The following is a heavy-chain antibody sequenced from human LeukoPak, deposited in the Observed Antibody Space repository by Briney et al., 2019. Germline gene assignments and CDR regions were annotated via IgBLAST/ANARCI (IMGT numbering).Heavy chain of an antibody. J-gene: IGHJ4*02. D-gene: IGHD3-10*01. CDR2: ISGSGGST. Sequence: PGGSLRLSCAASGFTFSSYAISWVRQAPGKGLEWVSAISGSGGSTYCADSVKGRSTISRDNSKNTLYLQMNSLRAEDTAVYYCARGLDQRELLWFGELSGFDYWGQGTLVTVSS. CDR1: GFTFSSYA. V-gene: IGHV3-23*01. CDR3: ARGLDQRELLWFGELSGFDY.